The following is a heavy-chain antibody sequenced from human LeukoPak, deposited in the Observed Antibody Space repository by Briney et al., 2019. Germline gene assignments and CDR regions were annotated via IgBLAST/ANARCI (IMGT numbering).Heavy chain of an antibody. CDR2: IRSKAYGGTT. CDR1: GFTFGDYA. Sequence: GRSLRLSCTASGFTFGDYAMSWVRQAPGKGLEWVGFIRSKAYGGTTEYAASVKGRFTISRDDSKSIAYLQMNSLKTEDTAVYYCTRSGPFEGEYYYGMDVWGHGTTVTVSS. D-gene: IGHD3-10*01. V-gene: IGHV3-49*04. J-gene: IGHJ6*02. CDR3: TRSGPFEGEYYYGMDV.